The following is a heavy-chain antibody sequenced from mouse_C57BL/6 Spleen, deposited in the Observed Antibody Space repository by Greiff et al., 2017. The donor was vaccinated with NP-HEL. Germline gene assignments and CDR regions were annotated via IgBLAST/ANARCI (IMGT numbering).Heavy chain of an antibody. CDR2: IYPGSGST. V-gene: IGHV1-55*01. D-gene: IGHD1-1*01. CDR1: GYTFTSYW. J-gene: IGHJ1*03. CDR3: ARYYYGSRSYWYFDV. Sequence: QVQLQQPGAELVKPGASVKMSCKASGYTFTSYWITWVKQRPGQGLEWIGDIYPGSGSTNYNEKFKSKATLTVDTSSSTAYMQLSSLTSEDSAVYYCARYYYGSRSYWYFDVWGTGTTVTVSS.